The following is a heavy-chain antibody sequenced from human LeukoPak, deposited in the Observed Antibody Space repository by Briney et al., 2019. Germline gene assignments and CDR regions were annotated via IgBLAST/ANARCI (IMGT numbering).Heavy chain of an antibody. D-gene: IGHD3-22*01. J-gene: IGHJ4*02. V-gene: IGHV4-59*01. CDR2: IYYSGST. CDR3: ARGADSSGYYSIFYFDY. CDR1: GGSISSYY. Sequence: PSETLSLTCTVSGGSISSYYWNWIRQPPGKGLEWIGYIYYSGSTNYNPSLKSRVTISVDTSKNQFSLKLSSVTAADTAVYYCARGADSSGYYSIFYFDYGGQGTLVTVSS.